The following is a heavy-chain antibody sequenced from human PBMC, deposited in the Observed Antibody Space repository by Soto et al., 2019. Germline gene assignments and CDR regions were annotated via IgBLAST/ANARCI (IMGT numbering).Heavy chain of an antibody. J-gene: IGHJ5*02. V-gene: IGHV4-39*01. CDR2: IYYSGST. D-gene: IGHD5-18*01. CDR3: ARTPHRGYSYSYSNWFDP. Sequence: ETLFPTFTVSGGSLSSTSHYRGWVRQPPREGLEWIGSIYYSGSTYYNPSLKSRVTISVDTSKNQFSLKLSSVTAADTAVYYCARTPHRGYSYSYSNWFDPWGQGTLVTVSS. CDR1: GGSLSSTSHY.